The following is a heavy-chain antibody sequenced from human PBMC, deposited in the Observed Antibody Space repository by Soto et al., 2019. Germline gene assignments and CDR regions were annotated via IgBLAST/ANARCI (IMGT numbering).Heavy chain of an antibody. CDR2: MNSDGSST. Sequence: EVQLVESGGGLVQPGGSLRLSCAASGFTFSNHWMHWVRQAPGKGMIWVSRMNSDGSSTTYADSVQGRFTISRDNAKNTLYLQMNSLRAEDTAVYYCARDTHYYDTSNYYRTYGMDVWGQGTAV. CDR3: ARDTHYYDTSNYYRTYGMDV. CDR1: GFTFSNHW. D-gene: IGHD3-22*01. V-gene: IGHV3-74*01. J-gene: IGHJ6*02.